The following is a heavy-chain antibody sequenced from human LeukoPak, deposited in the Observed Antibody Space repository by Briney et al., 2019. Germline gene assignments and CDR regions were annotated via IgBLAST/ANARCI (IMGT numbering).Heavy chain of an antibody. V-gene: IGHV3-23*01. CDR2: ISGSGGST. D-gene: IGHD3-10*01. J-gene: IGHJ4*02. CDR3: AKDLGPLAGSD. CDR1: GFTFRSYA. Sequence: GGSLTLSCAASGFTFRSYAMSWLRQAPGKGLEWVSAISGSGGSTYYADSVKGRFTISRDNSKNTLYLQMNSLRAEDTAVYYCAKDLGPLAGSDWGQGTLVTVSS.